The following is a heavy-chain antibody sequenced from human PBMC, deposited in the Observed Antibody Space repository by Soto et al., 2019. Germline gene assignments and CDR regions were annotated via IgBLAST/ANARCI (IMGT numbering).Heavy chain of an antibody. CDR1: GFTFSSYG. D-gene: IGHD6-19*01. J-gene: IGHJ6*02. CDR3: ASDVRSSGWSHYYYYYGMDV. CDR2: IWYDGSNK. V-gene: IGHV3-33*01. Sequence: GGSLRLSCAASGFTFSSYGMHWVRQAPGKGLEWVAVIWYDGSNKYYADSVKGRFTISRDNSKNTLYLQMNSLRAEDTAVTYWASDVRSSGWSHYYYYYGMDVWGQGTTVTVSS.